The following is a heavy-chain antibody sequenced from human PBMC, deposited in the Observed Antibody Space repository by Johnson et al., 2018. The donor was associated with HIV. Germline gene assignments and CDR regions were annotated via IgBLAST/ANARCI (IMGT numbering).Heavy chain of an antibody. CDR2: INWNGGST. V-gene: IGHV3-NL1*01. J-gene: IGHJ3*02. CDR3: ARQSATGGPFDI. CDR1: GFTFSSYG. Sequence: QVQLMESGGGVVQPGRSLRLSCAASGFTFSSYGMHWVRQAPGKGLEWVSGINWNGGSTGYADSVKDRFNISRDNAKNTLHLQMNSLKTEDTAVYYCARQSATGGPFDIWGQGTMVTVSS. D-gene: IGHD3-10*01.